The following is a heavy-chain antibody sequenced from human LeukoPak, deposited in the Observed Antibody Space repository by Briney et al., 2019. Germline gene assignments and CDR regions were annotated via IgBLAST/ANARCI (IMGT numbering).Heavy chain of an antibody. V-gene: IGHV1-2*02. CDR2: INPNSGGT. CDR1: GYTFTGYY. CDR3: ARVSYASYCSGGSCYPETIDY. Sequence: ASVKVSCKASGYTFTGYYMHWVRQAPGQGLEWMGWINPNSGGTNYAQKFQGRVTMTRDTSISTAYMELSRLRSDDTAVYYCARVSYASYCSGGSCYPETIDYRGQGTLVTVSS. J-gene: IGHJ4*02. D-gene: IGHD2-15*01.